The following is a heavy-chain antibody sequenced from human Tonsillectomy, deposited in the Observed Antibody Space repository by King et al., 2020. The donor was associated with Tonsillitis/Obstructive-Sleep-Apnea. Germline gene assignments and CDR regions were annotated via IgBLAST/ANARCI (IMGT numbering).Heavy chain of an antibody. CDR3: AKEGGSYSYYYYYTDV. CDR2: ISGSGGST. CDR1: GFTFSSYA. Sequence: VQLVESGGGLVQPGGSLRLSCAASGFTFSSYAMSWVRQAPGKGLEWVSLISGSGGSTYYADSVKGRFTISRDNSKNTPYLQMNSLRAEDTAVYYCAKEGGSYSYYYYYTDVWGKGTTVTVSS. V-gene: IGHV3-23*04. D-gene: IGHD1-26*01. J-gene: IGHJ6*03.